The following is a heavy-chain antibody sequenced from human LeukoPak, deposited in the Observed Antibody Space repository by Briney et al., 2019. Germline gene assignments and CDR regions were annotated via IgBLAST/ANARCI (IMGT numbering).Heavy chain of an antibody. D-gene: IGHD5-12*01. CDR2: IGGSNSIT. V-gene: IGHV3-23*01. CDR1: RFTFNSYA. J-gene: IGHJ4*02. Sequence: GGSLRFSWAASRFTFNSYAMSWVRKAPGRGLEWVSVIGGSNSITFSVGSVKGRFTISRDNSKDTLYLQMNSLRAEDTAVYYCARNENSGWGYFDYWGQGTLVTVSS. CDR3: ARNENSGWGYFDY.